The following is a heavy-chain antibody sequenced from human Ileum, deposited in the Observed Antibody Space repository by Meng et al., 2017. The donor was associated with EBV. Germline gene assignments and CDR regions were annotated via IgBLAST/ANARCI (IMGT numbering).Heavy chain of an antibody. Sequence: QESAPGVGNPSMTLSLTGTVSGGSISSSNYYWSWIRQPPGKGLEWSGHIYNSGSTYYNPSLKSRITISVDTSKNQFSLKLSSVTAADTAVYYCARGQKGYFDLWGRGTLVTVSS. CDR1: GGSISSSNYY. CDR2: IYNSGST. V-gene: IGHV4-30-4*01. J-gene: IGHJ2*01. CDR3: ARGQKGYFDL.